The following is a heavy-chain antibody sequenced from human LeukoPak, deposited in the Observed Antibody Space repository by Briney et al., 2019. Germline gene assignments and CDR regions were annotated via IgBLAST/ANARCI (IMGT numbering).Heavy chain of an antibody. V-gene: IGHV3-49*04. Sequence: PGRSLRLSCTASGFTFGDYAMSWVRQAPGKGLEWVGFIRSKAYGGTTEYAASVKGRFTISRDDSKSIAYLQMNSLKTEDTAVYYCTSDHIYCSSTSCYVPGAFDIWGQGTMVTVSS. CDR3: TSDHIYCSSTSCYVPGAFDI. D-gene: IGHD2-2*01. CDR1: GFTFGDYA. J-gene: IGHJ3*02. CDR2: IRSKAYGGTT.